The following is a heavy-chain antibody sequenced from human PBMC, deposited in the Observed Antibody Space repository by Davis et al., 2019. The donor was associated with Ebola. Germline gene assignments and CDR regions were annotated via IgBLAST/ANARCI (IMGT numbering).Heavy chain of an antibody. CDR2: INHSGST. J-gene: IGHJ4*02. D-gene: IGHD1-14*01. CDR3: ARLNLYYFDY. V-gene: IGHV4-34*01. CDR1: GGSFSGYY. Sequence: PSETLSLTCAVYGGSFSGYYWSWIRQPPGKGLEWIGEINHSGSTNYNPSLKSRVTISVDTSKNQFSLKLSSVTAADTAVYYCARLNLYYFDYWGQGTLVTVSS.